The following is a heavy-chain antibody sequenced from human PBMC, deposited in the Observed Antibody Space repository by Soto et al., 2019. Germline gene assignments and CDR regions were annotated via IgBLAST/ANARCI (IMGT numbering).Heavy chain of an antibody. CDR1: GGSISSYY. V-gene: IGHV4-59*08. J-gene: IGHJ5*02. CDR2: FFSIWST. CDR3: ASPRDCSSTSCYGALDP. Sequence: PSETLSLTCTVSGGSISSYYWSWIRQPPGKGLEWIGYFFSIWSTNYNPSLKIRVTFLLDTSKFQFSLKLFFLTAADTAFFYCASPRDCSSTSCYGALDPWGQGTLVTVSS. D-gene: IGHD2-2*01.